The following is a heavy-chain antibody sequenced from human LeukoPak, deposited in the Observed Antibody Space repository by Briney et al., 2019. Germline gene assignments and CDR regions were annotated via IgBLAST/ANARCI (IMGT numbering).Heavy chain of an antibody. J-gene: IGHJ3*02. D-gene: IGHD2/OR15-2a*01. Sequence: GGSLRLSCAASGFTLSRYCMSWVRQAPGKGLEWVANIKQDGSEKYYVDSVKGRFTISRDNAKNSLYLQMNSLRAEDTAVYYCARDISHDAFDIWGQGTMVTVSS. CDR1: GFTLSRYC. CDR3: ARDISHDAFDI. V-gene: IGHV3-7*03. CDR2: IKQDGSEK.